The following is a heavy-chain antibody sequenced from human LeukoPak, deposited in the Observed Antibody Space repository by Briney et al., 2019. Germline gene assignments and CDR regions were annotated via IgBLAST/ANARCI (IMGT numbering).Heavy chain of an antibody. V-gene: IGHV3-9*01. CDR1: GFTFDDYA. CDR2: ISWNSGSI. Sequence: GGSLRLSCAASGFTFDDYAMHWVRQAPGKGLEWVSGISWNSGSIGYADSVKGRFTISRDNAKNSLYLQMNSLRAEDTALYYCAKDIDLGSSSWYYGFNWYFDLWGRGTLVTVSS. CDR3: AKDIDLGSSSWYYGFNWYFDL. D-gene: IGHD6-13*01. J-gene: IGHJ2*01.